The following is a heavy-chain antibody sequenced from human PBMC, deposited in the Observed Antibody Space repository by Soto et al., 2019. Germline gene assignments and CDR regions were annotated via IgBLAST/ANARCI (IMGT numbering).Heavy chain of an antibody. D-gene: IGHD3-9*01. CDR1: GFTISSFD. V-gene: IGHV3-13*01. CDR2: IKPAADT. CDR3: ARVSPLTRNFDY. J-gene: IGHJ4*02. Sequence: GGSLRLSCAVSGFTISSFDMHWVRQASGARLEWVSAIKPAADTYYLDSVRGRFTISRENAENSLFLQMNNLRAEDTAVYYCARVSPLTRNFDYWGQGALVTVSS.